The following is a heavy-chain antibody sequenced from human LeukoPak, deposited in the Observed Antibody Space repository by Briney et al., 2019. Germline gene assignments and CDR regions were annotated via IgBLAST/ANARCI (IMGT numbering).Heavy chain of an antibody. CDR1: GGTFSSYA. J-gene: IGHJ5*02. Sequence: ASVKVSCKASGGTFSSYAISWVRQAPGQGLEWMGGIIPIFGTANYAQKFQGRVTITTDESTSTAYMELSSLRSEDTAVYYCARGSRYYDFWSGQGWFDPWGQGTLVTVSS. CDR2: IIPIFGTA. CDR3: ARGSRYYDFWSGQGWFDP. V-gene: IGHV1-69*05. D-gene: IGHD3-3*01.